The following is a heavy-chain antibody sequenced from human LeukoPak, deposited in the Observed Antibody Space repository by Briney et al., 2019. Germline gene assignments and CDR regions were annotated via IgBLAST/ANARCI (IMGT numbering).Heavy chain of an antibody. CDR3: ATKEATSGSYPLAYYFDY. J-gene: IGHJ4*02. CDR2: ISAYNGNT. V-gene: IGHV1-18*01. D-gene: IGHD1-26*01. CDR1: GYTFTSYG. Sequence: GASVKVSCKASGYTFTSYGISWVRQAPGQGLEWMGWISAYNGNTNYAQKLQGRVTMTTDTSTSTAYMELSSLRSEDTAVYYCATKEATSGSYPLAYYFDYWGQGTLVTVSS.